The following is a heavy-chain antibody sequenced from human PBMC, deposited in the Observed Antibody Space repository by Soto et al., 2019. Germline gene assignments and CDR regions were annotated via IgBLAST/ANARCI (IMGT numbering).Heavy chain of an antibody. D-gene: IGHD3-16*01. J-gene: IGHJ4*02. Sequence: SETLSLTCAVSGGSISSGGYSWSWIRQPPGKGLEWIGYIYHSGSTYYNPSLKSRVTISVDRSKNQFSLKLSSVTAADTAVYYCARDWGNSYFDYWGQGTLVTVS. V-gene: IGHV4-30-2*01. CDR3: ARDWGNSYFDY. CDR1: GGSISSGGYS. CDR2: IYHSGST.